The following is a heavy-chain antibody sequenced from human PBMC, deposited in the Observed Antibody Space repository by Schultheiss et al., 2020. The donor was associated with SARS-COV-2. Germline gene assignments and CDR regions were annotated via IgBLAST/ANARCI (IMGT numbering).Heavy chain of an antibody. Sequence: ASVKVSCKASGYTFTGYYMHWVRQAPGQGLEWMGWINPNSGGTNYAQKFQGRVTMTRDTSISTAYMELSRLRSDDTAVYYCAREYYSSGWYAGEYFQHWGQGTLVTVSS. CDR1: GYTFTGYY. J-gene: IGHJ1*01. CDR3: AREYYSSGWYAGEYFQH. V-gene: IGHV1-2*02. CDR2: INPNSGGT. D-gene: IGHD6-19*01.